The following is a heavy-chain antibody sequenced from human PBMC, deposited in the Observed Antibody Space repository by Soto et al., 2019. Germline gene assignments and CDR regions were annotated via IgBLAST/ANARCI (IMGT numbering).Heavy chain of an antibody. CDR1: GFTFSRHT. J-gene: IGHJ4*02. CDR3: ARDRLRLGELSLLGYFDY. Sequence: GGSLRLSCAASGFTFSRHTMHWVRQAPGKGLEWVASISYDGSNTYYADSVKGRFTISRDNSKNTLSVQMDSLRAEDTAVYYCARDRLRLGELSLLGYFDYWGQGTLVTVSS. V-gene: IGHV3-30*04. D-gene: IGHD3-16*02. CDR2: ISYDGSNT.